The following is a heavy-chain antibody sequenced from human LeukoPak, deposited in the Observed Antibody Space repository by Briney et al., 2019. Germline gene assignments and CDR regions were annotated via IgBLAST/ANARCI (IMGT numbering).Heavy chain of an antibody. V-gene: IGHV1-2*02. CDR3: ARDVEYCSSTSCRPYYYYYYMDV. D-gene: IGHD2-2*01. CDR1: GYTFTSYG. CDR2: INPNSGGT. J-gene: IGHJ6*03. Sequence: GASVKVSCKASGYTFTSYGISWVRQAPGQGLEWMGWINPNSGGTNYAQKFQGRVTMTRDTSISTAYMELSRLRSDDTAVYYCARDVEYCSSTSCRPYYYYYYMDVWGKGTTVTVSS.